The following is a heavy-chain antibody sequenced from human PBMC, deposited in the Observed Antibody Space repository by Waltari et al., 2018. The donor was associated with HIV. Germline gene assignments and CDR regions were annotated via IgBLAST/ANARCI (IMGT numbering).Heavy chain of an antibody. CDR1: GDTVTGYY. Sequence: QVQLVQSGAEVKKPGASGKVSCKASGDTVTGYYMHRVRPAAGQGLKWMGWINPNSGGTNYAQKFQGRVTMTRDTSISTAYMELSRLRSDDTAVYYCARDWQQWLVRGGAFDIWGQGTMVTVSS. CDR2: INPNSGGT. CDR3: ARDWQQWLVRGGAFDI. J-gene: IGHJ3*02. V-gene: IGHV1-2*02. D-gene: IGHD6-19*01.